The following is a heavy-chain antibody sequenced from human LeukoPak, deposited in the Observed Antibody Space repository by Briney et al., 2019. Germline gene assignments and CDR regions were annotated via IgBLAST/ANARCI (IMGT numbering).Heavy chain of an antibody. CDR3: AREEYSSSWYDY. CDR2: ISSSSSYI. J-gene: IGHJ4*02. V-gene: IGHV3-21*01. CDR1: GFTFSNAW. D-gene: IGHD6-13*01. Sequence: GGSLRLSCGASGFTFSNAWMSWVRQAPGKGLEWVSSISSSSSYIYYADSVKGRFTISRDNAKNSLYLQMNSLRAEDTAVYYCAREEYSSSWYDYWGQGTLVTVSS.